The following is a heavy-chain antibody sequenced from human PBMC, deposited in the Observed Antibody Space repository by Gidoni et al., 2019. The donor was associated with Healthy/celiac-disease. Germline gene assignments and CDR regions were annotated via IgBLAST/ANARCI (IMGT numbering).Heavy chain of an antibody. CDR1: GFTFSSYA. Sequence: QVQLGESGGGVVQPGGSLRLSCAGSGFTFSSYAMHWVRQAPGKGLGWVAVISYDGSNKYYADSVKGRFTISRDNSKNTLYLQMNSLRAEDTTVYYCARDLGRYYFDYWGQGTLVTVSS. CDR3: ARDLGRYYFDY. CDR2: ISYDGSNK. V-gene: IGHV3-30*04. J-gene: IGHJ4*02.